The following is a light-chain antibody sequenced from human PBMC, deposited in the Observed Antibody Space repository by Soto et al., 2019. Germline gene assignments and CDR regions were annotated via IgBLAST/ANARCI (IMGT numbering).Light chain of an antibody. CDR3: QRYDNWPLT. CDR1: QSVSSN. Sequence: EIVLTQSPATLSVSPGERATLSCRASQSVSSNLAWYQQKPGQAPGLLIYGASTRATGIPARISGSGSGTEFSLTISSLQSEDFAVYYCQRYDNWPLTFGGGTKVDI. J-gene: IGKJ4*01. V-gene: IGKV3-15*01. CDR2: GAS.